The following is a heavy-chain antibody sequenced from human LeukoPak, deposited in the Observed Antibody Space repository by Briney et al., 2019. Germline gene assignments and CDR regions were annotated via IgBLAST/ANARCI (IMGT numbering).Heavy chain of an antibody. D-gene: IGHD3-22*01. CDR3: AKDREYDDSCDYNG. CDR1: GFTFGTYV. CDR2: ISHVGGT. Sequence: GGSLRLSCVASGFTFGTYVMSWVRQAPEKGLEWVSTISHVGGTYYADSVRGRFTISRDDSKNMVYLQMDSLRAEDTAVYYCAKDREYDDSCDYNGWGQGTLVTVSS. J-gene: IGHJ4*02. V-gene: IGHV3-23*01.